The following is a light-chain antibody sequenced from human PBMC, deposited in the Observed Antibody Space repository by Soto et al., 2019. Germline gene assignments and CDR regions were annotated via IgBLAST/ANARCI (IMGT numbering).Light chain of an antibody. J-gene: IGKJ5*01. CDR3: QQYGSSPPVT. CDR2: GAS. CDR1: QSVSSSY. V-gene: IGKV3-20*01. Sequence: EIVLTQSPGTLSLSPGERATLSCRASQSVSSSYLAWYQQKPGQAPTLLIYGASRRATGIPDRFSGSGSGTDFTLTISRLEPEDFAVYYCQQYGSSPPVTFVQGTRLEIK.